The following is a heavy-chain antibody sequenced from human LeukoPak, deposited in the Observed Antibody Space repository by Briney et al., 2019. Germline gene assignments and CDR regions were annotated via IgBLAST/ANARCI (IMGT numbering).Heavy chain of an antibody. Sequence: PSETLSLTCIVSGGSISSGAYYWAWIRQPPGKGLEWIGSIYSTGSTYKNPSLKSRVTISVDTSKNQFSLKLSSVTAADTAVYYCARDRYYYDSSGYSPRFDYWGQGTLVTVSS. CDR1: GGSISSGAYY. J-gene: IGHJ4*02. D-gene: IGHD3-22*01. V-gene: IGHV4-39*07. CDR3: ARDRYYYDSSGYSPRFDY. CDR2: IYSTGST.